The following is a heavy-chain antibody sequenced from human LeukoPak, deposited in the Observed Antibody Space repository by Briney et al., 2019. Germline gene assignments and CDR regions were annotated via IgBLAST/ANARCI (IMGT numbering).Heavy chain of an antibody. CDR3: ARQGAAGIYYYYYMGV. V-gene: IGHV5-51*01. CDR2: IYPDDSNT. Sequence: GESLKISCQGSGYNFPIYWIGWVRQMPGQGLEWMGIIYPDDSNTIYGPSFQGQVTISADKSINTAYLEWSSLKASDTAIYYCARQGAAGIYYYYYMGVWGKGTTVTVSS. D-gene: IGHD6-13*01. J-gene: IGHJ6*03. CDR1: GYNFPIYW.